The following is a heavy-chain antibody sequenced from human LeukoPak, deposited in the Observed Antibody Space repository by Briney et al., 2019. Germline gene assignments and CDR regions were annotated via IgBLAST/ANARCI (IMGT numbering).Heavy chain of an antibody. J-gene: IGHJ4*02. CDR2: ISGSDDNT. Sequence: GGSLRLSCAASGFTFNNYAMSWVRQAPGKGLEWVSTISGSDDNTYYADSVKGRSNISRDISKNTLYLQKNRLRAADTAVYFCANDFDHWGQGTLVTVSS. CDR1: GFTFNNYA. V-gene: IGHV3-23*01. CDR3: ANDFDH.